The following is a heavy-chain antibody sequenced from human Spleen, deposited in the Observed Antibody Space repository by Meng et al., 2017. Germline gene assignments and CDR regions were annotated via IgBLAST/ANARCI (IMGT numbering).Heavy chain of an antibody. CDR1: GFTFSSYA. CDR3: ARDKWVGANYFDY. V-gene: IGHV3-30*01. Sequence: SCAASGFTFSSYAMHWVRQAPGKGLEWVAVISYDGSNKYYADSVKGRFTISRDNSKNTLYLQMNSLRAEDTAVYYCARDKWVGANYFDYWGQGTLVTVSS. J-gene: IGHJ4*02. CDR2: ISYDGSNK. D-gene: IGHD2-8*01.